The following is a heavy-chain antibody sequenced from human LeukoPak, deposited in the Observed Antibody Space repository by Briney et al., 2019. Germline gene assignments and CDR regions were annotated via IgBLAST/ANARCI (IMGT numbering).Heavy chain of an antibody. CDR2: INPNSGGT. D-gene: IGHD3-22*01. CDR3: ARDLLGYYYDSSGSPGY. Sequence: GASVKVSCKASGYTFTSYGISWVRQAPGQGLEWMGWINPNSGGTNYAQKFQGRVTMTRDTSISTAYMELSRLRSDDTAVYYCARDLLGYYYDSSGSPGYWGQGTLVTVSS. CDR1: GYTFTSYG. V-gene: IGHV1-2*02. J-gene: IGHJ4*02.